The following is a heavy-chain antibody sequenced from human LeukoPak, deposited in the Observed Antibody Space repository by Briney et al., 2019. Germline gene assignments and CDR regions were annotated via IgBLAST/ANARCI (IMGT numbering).Heavy chain of an antibody. Sequence: ASVKVSCKVSGYTLTEVSMHWVRQAPGKGPEWMGGFDPEDGETIYAQKFQGRVTMTEDTSADTAYMELRSLRSDDTAVYYCARDLTHRRNYDTSGNQIVPAFWGQGTLVTVSS. J-gene: IGHJ4*02. V-gene: IGHV1-24*01. D-gene: IGHD3-22*01. CDR1: GYTLTEVS. CDR2: FDPEDGET. CDR3: ARDLTHRRNYDTSGNQIVPAF.